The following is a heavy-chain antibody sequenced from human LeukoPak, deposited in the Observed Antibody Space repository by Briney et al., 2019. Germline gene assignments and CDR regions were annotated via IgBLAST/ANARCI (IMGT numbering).Heavy chain of an antibody. V-gene: IGHV3-23*01. J-gene: IGHJ4*02. D-gene: IGHD6-19*01. CDR3: ARGQQWLSEYYFDY. CDR2: ISGSGGST. Sequence: GGSLRLSCAASGFTFSSYAMSWVRQAPGKGLEWVSAISGSGGSTYYADSVKGRFTISRDNAKNSLYLQMNSLRAEDTAVYYCARGQQWLSEYYFDYWGQGTLVTVSS. CDR1: GFTFSSYA.